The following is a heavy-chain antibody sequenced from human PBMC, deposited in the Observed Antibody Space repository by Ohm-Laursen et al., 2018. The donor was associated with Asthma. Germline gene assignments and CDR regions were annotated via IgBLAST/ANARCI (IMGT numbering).Heavy chain of an antibody. Sequence: SLRLSCAASGFTFRSYAMHWVRQAPGKGLEWVAVGGSYYDGGLKYYADSVNGRFTVSRDDSKNTLYLQMNSLRPDDTAVYYCARESGGYHPLAFQHWGQGTLVTVSS. CDR3: ARESGGYHPLAFQH. J-gene: IGHJ1*01. CDR2: GGSYYDGGLK. D-gene: IGHD5-18*01. V-gene: IGHV3-30-3*01. CDR1: GFTFRSYA.